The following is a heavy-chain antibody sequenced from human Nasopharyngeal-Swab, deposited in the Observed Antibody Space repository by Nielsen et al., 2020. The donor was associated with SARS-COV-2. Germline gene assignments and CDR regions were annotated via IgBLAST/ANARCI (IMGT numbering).Heavy chain of an antibody. CDR1: GFTFSSYW. CDR2: IKQDGSEK. CDR3: ARGGYCSSTNCYFGIQNRVDY. Sequence: GESLKISCAASGFTFSSYWMSWVRQAPGKGLEWVANIKQDGSEKYYVDSVKGRFTISRDNAKNPLYLQMNSLRAEDTAVYYCARGGYCSSTNCYFGIQNRVDYWGQGTLVTVSS. D-gene: IGHD2-2*01. V-gene: IGHV3-7*05. J-gene: IGHJ4*02.